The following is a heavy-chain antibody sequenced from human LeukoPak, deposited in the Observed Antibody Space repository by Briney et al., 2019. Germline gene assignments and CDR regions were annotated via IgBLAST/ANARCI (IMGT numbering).Heavy chain of an antibody. CDR3: ARAAPDTAYAFDI. Sequence: GGSLRLSCAASGFTFSSYSMNWVRQAPGKGLEWVSSISSSSSYIYYADSVKGRFTISRDNAKNSLYLQMNSLRAEDTAVYYCARAAPDTAYAFDIWGQGTMVTVSS. D-gene: IGHD5-18*01. CDR2: ISSSSSYI. V-gene: IGHV3-21*01. CDR1: GFTFSSYS. J-gene: IGHJ3*02.